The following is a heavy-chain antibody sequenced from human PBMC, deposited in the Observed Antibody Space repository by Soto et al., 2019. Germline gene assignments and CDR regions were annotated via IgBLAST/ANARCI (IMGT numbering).Heavy chain of an antibody. CDR3: ARDAVGWSSPLDY. Sequence: GGSLRLACAAAGFTFSSYWMSWVRQAPGKGLEWVANIKQDGSEKYYVDSVKGRFTISRDNAKNPLYLQMNSLRAEDTAAYYCARDAVGWSSPLDYWGQGTRGTVSP. J-gene: IGHJ4*02. CDR2: IKQDGSEK. CDR1: GFTFSSYW. D-gene: IGHD6-19*01. V-gene: IGHV3-7*03.